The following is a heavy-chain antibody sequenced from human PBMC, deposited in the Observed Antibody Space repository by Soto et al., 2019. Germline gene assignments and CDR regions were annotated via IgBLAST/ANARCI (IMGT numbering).Heavy chain of an antibody. CDR2: IYYSGST. J-gene: IGHJ5*02. Sequence: QVQLQESGPGLVKPSQTLSLTCTVSGGSISSGDYYWSWIRQPPGKGLGWIGYIYYSGSTYYNPSLKSRVTISVDTSKNQFSLKLSSVTAADTAVYYCARAPPDYGDPNWFDPWGQGTLVTVAS. CDR3: ARAPPDYGDPNWFDP. CDR1: GGSISSGDYY. D-gene: IGHD4-17*01. V-gene: IGHV4-30-4*01.